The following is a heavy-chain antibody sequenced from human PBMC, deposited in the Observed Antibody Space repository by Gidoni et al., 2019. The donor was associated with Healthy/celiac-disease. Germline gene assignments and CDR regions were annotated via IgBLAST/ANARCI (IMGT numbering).Heavy chain of an antibody. CDR2: INHSGST. CDR1: GGSFSGDY. CDR3: ARGGRYSSSSWYYYYYMDV. J-gene: IGHJ6*03. Sequence: VQLQQWGAGLSKPAETLSLTCAVDGGSFSGDYWSWIRQPPGQGLEWLGEINHSGSTNYNPSLKSRVTISVDTSKNQFSLKPRSVTAAETAVYYCARGGRYSSSSWYYYYYMDVWGKGTTVTVSS. D-gene: IGHD6-6*01. V-gene: IGHV4-34*01.